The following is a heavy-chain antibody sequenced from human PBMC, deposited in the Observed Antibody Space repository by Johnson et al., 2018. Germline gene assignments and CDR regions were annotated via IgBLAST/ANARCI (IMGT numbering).Heavy chain of an antibody. J-gene: IGHJ3*02. CDR3: ARRFARGDACDI. CDR1: GFTFRNNW. D-gene: IGHD3-3*01. V-gene: IGHV3-48*02. Sequence: VQLVESGGGLVQPGGSLSLSCVASGFTFRNNWMHWVRQAPRQGLAWVSRTNSVTMYNADSGKGRFTISIDNAKNSPYLQMNSLRDEDTAVYYWARRFARGDACDIWGQGTMVTVSS. CDR2: TNSVTM.